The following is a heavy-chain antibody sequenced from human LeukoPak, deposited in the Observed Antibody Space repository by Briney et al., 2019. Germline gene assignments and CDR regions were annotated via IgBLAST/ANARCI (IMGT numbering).Heavy chain of an antibody. Sequence: GGSLRLSCAASGFSFSSHPMNWVRQAPGKGLEWVSLIFSNGDTHYADSVKGRFTISRDTSKNTVSLQMNSLRVEDTAMYYCTRDQMNYWGQGTLVTVSS. CDR2: IFSNGDT. J-gene: IGHJ4*02. CDR3: TRDQMNY. D-gene: IGHD5-24*01. V-gene: IGHV3-53*01. CDR1: GFSFSSHP.